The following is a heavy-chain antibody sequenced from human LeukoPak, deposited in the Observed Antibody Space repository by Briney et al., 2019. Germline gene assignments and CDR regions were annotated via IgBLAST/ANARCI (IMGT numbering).Heavy chain of an antibody. CDR1: GFTFSSYE. D-gene: IGHD3-10*02. Sequence: GGSLRLSCAASGFTFSSYEMNWVRQAPGKGLEWVSYISSSGSTIYYADSVKGRFAISRDNAKNSLYLQMNSLRAKDTAVYYCAELGITMIGGVWGKGTTVTISS. CDR2: ISSSGSTI. J-gene: IGHJ6*04. CDR3: AELGITMIGGV. V-gene: IGHV3-48*03.